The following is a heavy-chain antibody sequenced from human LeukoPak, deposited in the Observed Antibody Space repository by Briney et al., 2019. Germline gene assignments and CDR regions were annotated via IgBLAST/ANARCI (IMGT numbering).Heavy chain of an antibody. V-gene: IGHV5-51*01. D-gene: IGHD7-27*01. CDR2: INPGDSDT. J-gene: IGHJ4*02. Sequence: GEALKISCKGSGYSFINYWIGWGRQMPGKGLEWMGIINPGDSDTRYSPSFQGPVTISADKSINTAYLQWSSLRASDTAIYYCARQTGDKGIDYWGQGTLVTVSS. CDR1: GYSFINYW. CDR3: ARQTGDKGIDY.